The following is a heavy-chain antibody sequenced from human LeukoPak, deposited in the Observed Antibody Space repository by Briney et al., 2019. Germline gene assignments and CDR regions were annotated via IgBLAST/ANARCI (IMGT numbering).Heavy chain of an antibody. J-gene: IGHJ4*02. V-gene: IGHV3-64*01. Sequence: PGGSLRLSCAAAGFTFSSYAMYWVRQAPGKGLEYVSAISTNGGSTYYANSVKGRFTISRDNSKNTLYLQMGSLRAEDMAVYYCAGGRSWYRGFDYWGQGTLVTVSS. D-gene: IGHD6-13*01. CDR1: GFTFSSYA. CDR2: ISTNGGST. CDR3: AGGRSWYRGFDY.